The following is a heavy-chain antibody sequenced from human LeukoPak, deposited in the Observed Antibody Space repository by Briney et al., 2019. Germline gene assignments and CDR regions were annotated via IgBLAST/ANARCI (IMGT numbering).Heavy chain of an antibody. CDR1: GGSFSGYY. V-gene: IGHV4-34*01. D-gene: IGHD3-3*01. Sequence: SETPSLTCAVYGGSFSGYYWSWIRQPPGKGLEWIGEINHSGSTNYNPSLKSRVTISVDTSKNQFSLKLSSVTAADTAVYYCARGLILCDFWSGTPNWFDPWGQGTLVTVSS. J-gene: IGHJ5*02. CDR2: INHSGST. CDR3: ARGLILCDFWSGTPNWFDP.